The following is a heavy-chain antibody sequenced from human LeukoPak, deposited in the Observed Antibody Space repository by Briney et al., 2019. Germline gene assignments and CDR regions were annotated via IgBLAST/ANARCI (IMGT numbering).Heavy chain of an antibody. J-gene: IGHJ4*02. CDR1: GGSFSGYY. D-gene: IGHD3-10*01. Sequence: SETLSLTCAVYGGSFSGYYWSWIRQPPGKGLEWIGEINQSGSTNYNPSLKSRVTISVDTSKNQFSLKLSSVTAADTAVYYCASQPYYYGSGSYYHVSYWGQGTLVTVSS. V-gene: IGHV4-34*01. CDR2: INQSGST. CDR3: ASQPYYYGSGSYYHVSY.